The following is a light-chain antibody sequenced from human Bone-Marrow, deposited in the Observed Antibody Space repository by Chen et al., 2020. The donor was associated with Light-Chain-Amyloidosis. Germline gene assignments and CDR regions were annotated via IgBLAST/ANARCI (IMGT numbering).Light chain of an antibody. CDR2: EVT. V-gene: IGLV2-14*01. CDR3: SSYTITNTLV. Sequence: QSALTQPASVSGSPGQSITISCTGTSRDVGGDNHVSWYQQHPDKAPKLMIYEVTNRPSWVPDRFSGSTSDNTASLTISGLQTEDEADYFCSSYTITNTLVFGSGTRVTVL. CDR1: SRDVGGDNH. J-gene: IGLJ1*01.